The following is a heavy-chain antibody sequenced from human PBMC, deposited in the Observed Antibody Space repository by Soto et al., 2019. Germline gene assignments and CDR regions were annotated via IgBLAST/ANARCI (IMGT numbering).Heavy chain of an antibody. CDR2: RNPNSGNT. CDR3: ARERSAAGTGGFDP. Sequence: QVQLVQSGAEVKKPGASVKVSCKASGYTFTSYDINWVRQATGQGLEWMGWRNPNSGNTGYAQKLXAXAXXTRNTSISTAYMELSSLRSEDTAVYYCARERSAAGTGGFDPWGQGTLVTVSS. D-gene: IGHD6-13*01. V-gene: IGHV1-8*01. J-gene: IGHJ5*02. CDR1: GYTFTSYD.